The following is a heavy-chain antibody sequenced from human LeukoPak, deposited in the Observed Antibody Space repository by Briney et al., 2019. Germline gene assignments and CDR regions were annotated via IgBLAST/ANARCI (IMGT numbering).Heavy chain of an antibody. CDR1: GYTFTGYY. CDR2: INPNSGGT. D-gene: IGHD6-13*01. J-gene: IGHJ5*02. CDR3: ARDRSRAGVRIAAADHNWFDP. V-gene: IGHV1-2*02. Sequence: ASVKVSCKASGYTFTGYYMHWVRQAPGQGLEWMGWINPNSGGTNYAQKFQGRVTMTRDTSISTAYMELSRLRSDDTAVYYCARDRSRAGVRIAAADHNWFDPWGQGTLVTVSS.